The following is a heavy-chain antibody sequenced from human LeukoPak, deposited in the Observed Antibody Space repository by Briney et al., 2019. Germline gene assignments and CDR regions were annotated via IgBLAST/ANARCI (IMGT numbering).Heavy chain of an antibody. V-gene: IGHV4-59*01. CDR3: ARGNSCYDTSGYFPWESFQH. D-gene: IGHD3-22*01. J-gene: IGHJ1*01. CDR2: IFYSGST. CDR1: GGSISTYY. Sequence: SETLSLTCTVSGGSISTYYWSWIRQPPGKGLEWIGYIFYSGSTNYNPSLKSRVTISVDTSKNQFSLKLSSVTAADTAVYYCARGNSCYDTSGYFPWESFQHWGQGTLVTVSS.